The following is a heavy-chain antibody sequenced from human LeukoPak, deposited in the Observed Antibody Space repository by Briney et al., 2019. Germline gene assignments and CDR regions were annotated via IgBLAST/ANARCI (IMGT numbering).Heavy chain of an antibody. CDR1: GGSISSYY. Sequence: SETLSLTCTVSGGSISSYYWGWIRQPPGKTLEWIGSIYSSGSTYYNPSLKSRVIIIIDTPKNHFSLTLSSLTAADTAVYYCARSDGYGLVGIWGQGTMVTVSS. D-gene: IGHD3-10*01. CDR2: IYSSGST. J-gene: IGHJ3*02. CDR3: ARSDGYGLVGI. V-gene: IGHV4-39*07.